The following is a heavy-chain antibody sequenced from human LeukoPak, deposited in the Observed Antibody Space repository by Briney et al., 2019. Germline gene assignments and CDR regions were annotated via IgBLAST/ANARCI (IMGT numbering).Heavy chain of an antibody. CDR3: ARVRGGDSGYGKSFDP. D-gene: IGHD5-12*01. J-gene: IGHJ5*02. CDR1: GDSVSSNNAA. V-gene: IGHV6-1*01. CDR2: TYQRSKWYN. Sequence: SQTLSLTCAITGDSVSSNNAAWNWIRQSPSRGLEWLGRTYQRSKWYNDYAVSVKSRIIINSDTSKNQFSLQLNSVTPEDTAVYYCARVRGGDSGYGKSFDPWGQGTLVTVSS.